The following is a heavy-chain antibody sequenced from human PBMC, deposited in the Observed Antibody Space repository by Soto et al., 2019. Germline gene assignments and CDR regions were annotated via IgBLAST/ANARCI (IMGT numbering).Heavy chain of an antibody. CDR1: GGSFSGYY. V-gene: IGHV4-34*01. CDR2: INHSGST. CDR3: ARGGEQWLVDYYYGMDV. Sequence: SETLSLTCAVYGGSFSGYYWSWIRQPPGKGLEWIGEINHSGSTNYNSSLKSRVTISVDTSKNQFSLKLSSVTAADTAVYYCARGGEQWLVDYYYGMDVWGQGTTVTVSS. J-gene: IGHJ6*02. D-gene: IGHD6-19*01.